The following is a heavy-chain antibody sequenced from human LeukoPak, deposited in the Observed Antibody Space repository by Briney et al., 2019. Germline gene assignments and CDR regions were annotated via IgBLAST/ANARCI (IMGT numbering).Heavy chain of an antibody. V-gene: IGHV4-39*07. CDR3: GRAVGSFDWLPLFDY. D-gene: IGHD3-9*01. Sequence: SETLSLTCTVSGGSIGSSSYYWGWIRQPPGKGLEWIGSIYYSGSTYYNPSLKSRVTISVDTSKNQFYLKLSSVTAADTAVYYCGRAVGSFDWLPLFDYWGQGTLVTVSS. CDR2: IYYSGST. J-gene: IGHJ4*02. CDR1: GGSIGSSSYY.